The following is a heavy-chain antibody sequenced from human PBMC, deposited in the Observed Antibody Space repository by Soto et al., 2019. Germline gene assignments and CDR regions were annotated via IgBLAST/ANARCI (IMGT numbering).Heavy chain of an antibody. J-gene: IGHJ4*02. CDR1: GYTFTSYG. D-gene: IGHD3-9*01. CDR2: ISAYNGNT. CDR3: ARAGDILTGGDYFDY. V-gene: IGHV1-18*01. Sequence: GASMKVSCKASGYTFTSYGISWVRQAPGQGLEWMGWISAYNGNTNYAQKLQGRVTMTTDTSTSTAYMELRSLRSDDTAVYYCARAGDILTGGDYFDYWGQGTLVTVSS.